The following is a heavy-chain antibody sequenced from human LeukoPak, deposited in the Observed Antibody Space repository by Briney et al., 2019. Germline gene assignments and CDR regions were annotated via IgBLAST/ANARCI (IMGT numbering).Heavy chain of an antibody. D-gene: IGHD3-10*01. Sequence: GGSLRLSCPASGFTFSSHGMHWVRQAPGKGLEWVAIIWFDGSNKYYADSVKGRFAISRDNSKNTLYLQMNSLRAEDTAVYYCARDLRAPGADYGMDVWGQGTTVTVSS. J-gene: IGHJ6*02. V-gene: IGHV3-33*01. CDR1: GFTFSSHG. CDR2: IWFDGSNK. CDR3: ARDLRAPGADYGMDV.